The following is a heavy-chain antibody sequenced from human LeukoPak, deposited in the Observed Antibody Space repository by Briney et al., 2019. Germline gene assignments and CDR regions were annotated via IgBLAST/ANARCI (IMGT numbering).Heavy chain of an antibody. CDR1: GGTFSSYA. CDR2: IIPILGIA. V-gene: IGHV1-69*04. J-gene: IGHJ6*02. CDR3: ATDSCSSTSCYYEVDYYYGMDV. D-gene: IGHD2-2*01. Sequence: ASVKVSCKASGGTFSSYAISWVRQAPGQGLEWMGRIIPILGIANYAQKFQGRVTITADKSTSTAYMELSSLRSEDTAVYYCATDSCSSTSCYYEVDYYYGMDVWGQGTTVTVSS.